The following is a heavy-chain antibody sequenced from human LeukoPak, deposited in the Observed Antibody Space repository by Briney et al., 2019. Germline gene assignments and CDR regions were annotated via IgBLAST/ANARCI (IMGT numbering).Heavy chain of an antibody. CDR2: INHSGST. CDR1: GGSFSGYY. J-gene: IGHJ5*02. V-gene: IGHV4-34*01. CDR3: ARGGVVVPAAIRSWFDP. Sequence: PSETLSLTCAVYGGSFSGYYWSWIRQPPGKGLEWIGEINHSGSTNYNPSLKSRVTISVDTSKNQFSLKLSSVTAADTAVYYCARGGVVVPAAIRSWFDPWGQGTLSPSPQ. D-gene: IGHD2-2*02.